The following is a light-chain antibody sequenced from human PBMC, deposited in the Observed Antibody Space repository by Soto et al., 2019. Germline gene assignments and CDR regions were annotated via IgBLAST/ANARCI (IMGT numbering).Light chain of an antibody. J-gene: IGKJ1*01. Sequence: EIVMTQSPATLSVSPGERATLSCRASQSVRGNLAWYQQKPGQSPRLLIFGASTRATGVPDRFSGSGSGAEVILTISSLQSEDGAIYYCQHYDDWPRTFGLGTKVEVK. CDR1: QSVRGN. V-gene: IGKV3-15*01. CDR2: GAS. CDR3: QHYDDWPRT.